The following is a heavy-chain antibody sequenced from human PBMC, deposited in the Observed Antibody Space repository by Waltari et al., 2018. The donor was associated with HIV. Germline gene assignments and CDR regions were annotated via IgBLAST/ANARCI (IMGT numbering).Heavy chain of an antibody. CDR2: IHYTGST. CDR3: ARRGADYGNPLDY. D-gene: IGHD4-17*01. CDR1: GGSISTHNFY. V-gene: IGHV4-39*01. J-gene: IGHJ4*02. Sequence: QLQLLESGPRLVKPSETLSLTCTVSGGSISTHNFYWGWIRQPPGKALEWIGSIHYTGSTYYNPSRESRVTISIDTAKNQFSLKLNSVTDTDTAVYYCARRGADYGNPLDYWGQGTLVTVSS.